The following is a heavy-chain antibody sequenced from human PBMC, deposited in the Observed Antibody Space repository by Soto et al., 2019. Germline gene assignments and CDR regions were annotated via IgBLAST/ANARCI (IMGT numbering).Heavy chain of an antibody. CDR2: ISSSGDTK. CDR3: VRGTIVGATFTY. Sequence: QVQLVESGGGLVKPGGSLRLSCAASGFTFSDYSMSWIRQAPGKGLEWVSYISSSGDTKNYADSVQGRFTVSRDSAKNSLYLQMNSLRTEDTAVYYCVRGTIVGATFTYWGQGTLVTVSS. CDR1: GFTFSDYS. V-gene: IGHV3-11*04. J-gene: IGHJ4*02. D-gene: IGHD1-26*01.